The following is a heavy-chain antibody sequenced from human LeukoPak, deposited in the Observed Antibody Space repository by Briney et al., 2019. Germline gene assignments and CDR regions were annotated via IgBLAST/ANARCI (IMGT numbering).Heavy chain of an antibody. J-gene: IGHJ4*02. Sequence: GESLKISCRASGHDFPDYWIGWVRQRPGKGLEWMGIIYPGDSDTRYSPSFQGQVTISADKSISTAYLQWSSLKASDTAIYYCARQGYYDFSGQDYWGQGTLVTVSS. CDR1: GHDFPDYW. D-gene: IGHD3-22*01. CDR3: ARQGYYDFSGQDY. CDR2: IYPGDSDT. V-gene: IGHV5-51*01.